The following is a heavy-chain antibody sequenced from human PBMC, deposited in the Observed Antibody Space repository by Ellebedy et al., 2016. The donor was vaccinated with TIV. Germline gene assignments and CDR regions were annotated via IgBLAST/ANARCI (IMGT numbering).Heavy chain of an antibody. J-gene: IGHJ4*02. Sequence: GESLKISCAASGFTFRSYAMGWVRQAPGKGLEWISVISDSGGATYYAAPLKGRFTTSRDNSRNTLDLEMSRLTVEDTAVYYCVKGLGHCITTTCPRGDHWGQGTLVTVSS. CDR2: ISDSGGAT. D-gene: IGHD2-2*01. CDR1: GFTFRSYA. V-gene: IGHV3-23*01. CDR3: VKGLGHCITTTCPRGDH.